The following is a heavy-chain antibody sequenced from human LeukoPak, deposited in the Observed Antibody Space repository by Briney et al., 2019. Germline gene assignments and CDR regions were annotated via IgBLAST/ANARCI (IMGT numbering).Heavy chain of an antibody. CDR2: INPNSGGT. D-gene: IGHD3-16*01. CDR1: GYTFTGYY. V-gene: IGHV1-2*02. J-gene: IGHJ6*02. Sequence: ASVTVSCKASGYTFTGYYMHWVRQAPGQGLEWMGWINPNSGGTNYAQKFQGRVTMTRDTSISTAYMELSRLRSDDTAVYYCASMSDYYYYYGMDVWGQGTTVTVSS. CDR3: ASMSDYYYYYGMDV.